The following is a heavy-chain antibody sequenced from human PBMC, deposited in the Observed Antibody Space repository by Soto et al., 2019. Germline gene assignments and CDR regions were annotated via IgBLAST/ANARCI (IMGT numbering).Heavy chain of an antibody. CDR2: ISYDGSNK. Sequence: GGSLRPSCAASGFTFSSYAMHWVRQAPGKGLEWVADISYDGSNKYYADSVKGRFTISRDNSKNTLYLQMNSLRAEDTAVYYCARDHLWFGETNDAFDIWGQGTMVTVSS. CDR1: GFTFSSYA. CDR3: ARDHLWFGETNDAFDI. J-gene: IGHJ3*02. D-gene: IGHD3-10*01. V-gene: IGHV3-30-3*01.